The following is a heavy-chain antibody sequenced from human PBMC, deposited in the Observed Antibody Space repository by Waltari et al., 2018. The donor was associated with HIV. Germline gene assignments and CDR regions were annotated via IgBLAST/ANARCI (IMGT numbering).Heavy chain of an antibody. CDR3: ASYSPPRGLDV. V-gene: IGHV1-18*01. D-gene: IGHD2-21*01. J-gene: IGHJ6*02. Sequence: QVQLVQSGAEVKKPGASVKVSCKSSGSTFISYGFAWVRQAPGQGLEWMGWSSAYNENTNYAPKFQGRVTMTTDTSTTTGYMELRRLRSADTAVYFCASYSPPRGLDVWGQGTTVTVS. CDR2: SSAYNENT. CDR1: GSTFISYG.